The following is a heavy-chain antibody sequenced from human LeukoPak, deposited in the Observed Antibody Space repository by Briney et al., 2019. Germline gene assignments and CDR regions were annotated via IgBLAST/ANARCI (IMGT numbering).Heavy chain of an antibody. CDR3: ASGVTTVAFDI. V-gene: IGHV3-64*01. CDR2: ISSNGGST. D-gene: IGHD4-17*01. Sequence: GGSLRLSCAASGFTFSSYAMHWVRQAPGKGLEYVSAISSNGGSTYYANSVKGRFTISRDNAKNSLYLQMNSLRAEDTAVYYCASGVTTVAFDIWGQGTMVTVSS. CDR1: GFTFSSYA. J-gene: IGHJ3*02.